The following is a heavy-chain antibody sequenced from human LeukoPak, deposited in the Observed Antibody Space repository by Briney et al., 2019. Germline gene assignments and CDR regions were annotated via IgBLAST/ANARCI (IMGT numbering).Heavy chain of an antibody. CDR3: AKVKPFSGLRGHFDY. Sequence: GGSLRLSCAASGFTFSSYGMSWVRQAPGKGLEWVSAISGSGGSTYYADSVKGRFTISRDNSKNTLYLQMNSLRAEDTAVYYCAKVKPFSGLRGHFDYWGQGTLVTVSS. D-gene: IGHD3-3*02. V-gene: IGHV3-23*01. CDR2: ISGSGGST. J-gene: IGHJ4*02. CDR1: GFTFSSYG.